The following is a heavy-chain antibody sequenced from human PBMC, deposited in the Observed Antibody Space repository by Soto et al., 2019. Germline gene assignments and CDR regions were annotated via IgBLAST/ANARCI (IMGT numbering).Heavy chain of an antibody. Sequence: SETLSLTCTVSGGSISSYYWTWIRQPPGKGLEWIAYISYTGDTNYNPSLKSRVTISVDTSTNQFFLTLTSVTAADTAVYFCARIIVGVTVDLWGQGSLVTVSS. CDR1: GGSISSYY. V-gene: IGHV4-59*01. J-gene: IGHJ5*02. CDR3: ARIIVGVTVDL. D-gene: IGHD1-26*01. CDR2: ISYTGDT.